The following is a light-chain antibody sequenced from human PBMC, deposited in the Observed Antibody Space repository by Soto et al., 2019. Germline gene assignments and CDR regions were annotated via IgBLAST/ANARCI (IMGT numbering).Light chain of an antibody. CDR3: CSYAGSSTDVV. CDR2: EGS. CDR1: SSDVGSYNL. V-gene: IGLV2-23*01. Sequence: QSVLTQPPSVSGAPGQRVTISCTGTSSDVGSYNLVSWYQQHPGKAPKLMIYEGSKRPSGVSNRFSGSKSGNTASLTISGLQAEDEADYYCCSYAGSSTDVVFGGGTKVTVL. J-gene: IGLJ2*01.